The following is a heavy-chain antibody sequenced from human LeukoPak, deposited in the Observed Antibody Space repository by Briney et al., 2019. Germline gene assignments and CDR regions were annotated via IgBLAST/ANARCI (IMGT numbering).Heavy chain of an antibody. CDR2: MNPNSGNT. CDR3: AREGGVLRFLEWLPYYYGMDV. J-gene: IGHJ6*02. V-gene: IGHV1-8*01. D-gene: IGHD3-3*01. CDR1: GYTFTSYD. Sequence: ASVTVSCKASGYTFTSYDINWVRQATGQGLEWMGWMNPNSGNTGYAQKFQGRVTMTRNTSISTAYMELSSLRSEDTAVYYCAREGGVLRFLEWLPYYYGMDVWGQGTTVTVSS.